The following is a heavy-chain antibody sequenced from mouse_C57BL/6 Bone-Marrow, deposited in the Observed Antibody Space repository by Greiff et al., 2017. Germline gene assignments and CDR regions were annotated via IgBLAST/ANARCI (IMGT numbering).Heavy chain of an antibody. CDR1: GYTFTSYW. Sequence: QVQLQQPGAELVKPGASVKMSCKASGYTFTSYWITWVKQRPGQGLEWIGAIYPTSGRTNYNEKFKSKAILTVDTSSNTAYMQLSSLTSEDSAVFYCARAGTLGRSFDYGGRGNTLTVSS. CDR3: ARAGTLGRSFDY. D-gene: IGHD4-1*01. CDR2: IYPTSGRT. J-gene: IGHJ2*01. V-gene: IGHV1-55*01.